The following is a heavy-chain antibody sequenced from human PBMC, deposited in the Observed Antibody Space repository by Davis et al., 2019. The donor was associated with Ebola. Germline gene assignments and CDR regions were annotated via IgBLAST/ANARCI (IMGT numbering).Heavy chain of an antibody. CDR3: TRNYDFWSGYYNYYYYGMDV. CDR1: GFTFSSYG. Sequence: QTLSLTCAASGFTFSSYGMHWVRQAPGKGLEWVGFIRSKAYGGTTEYAASVKGRFTISRDDSKSIAYLQMNSLKTEDTAVYYCTRNYDFWSGYYNYYYYGMDVWGQGTTVTVSS. V-gene: IGHV3-49*04. CDR2: IRSKAYGGTT. D-gene: IGHD3-3*01. J-gene: IGHJ6*02.